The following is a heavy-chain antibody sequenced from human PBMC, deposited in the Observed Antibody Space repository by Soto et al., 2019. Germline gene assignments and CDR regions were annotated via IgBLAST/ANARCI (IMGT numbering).Heavy chain of an antibody. CDR1: GFTFSISN. J-gene: IGHJ6*02. CDR2: IRYDGSDK. CDR3: ARDPYPYYDFWSGYWDYYYYYGMDV. V-gene: IGHV3-30*02. Sequence: GGSLRLSCAASGFTFSISNMNWVRQAPGKGLEWVAHIRYDGSDKYYADSVKGRFTISRDNSKNTLYLQMNSLRAEDTAVYYCARDPYPYYDFWSGYWDYYYYYGMDVWGQGTTVTVSS. D-gene: IGHD3-3*01.